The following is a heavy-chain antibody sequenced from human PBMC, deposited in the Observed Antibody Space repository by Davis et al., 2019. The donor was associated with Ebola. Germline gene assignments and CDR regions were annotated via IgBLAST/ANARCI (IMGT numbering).Heavy chain of an antibody. J-gene: IGHJ6*02. D-gene: IGHD3-10*01. V-gene: IGHV3-66*01. CDR2: IYSGGST. CDR1: GFTVSSNY. Sequence: PGGSLRLSCAASGFTVSSNYMSWVRQAPGKGLEWVSVIYSGGSTYYADSVKGRFTISRDNSKNTLYLQMNSLRAEDTAVYYCARSRAYGSGSYPTMPSSGMDVWGQGTTVTVSS. CDR3: ARSRAYGSGSYPTMPSSGMDV.